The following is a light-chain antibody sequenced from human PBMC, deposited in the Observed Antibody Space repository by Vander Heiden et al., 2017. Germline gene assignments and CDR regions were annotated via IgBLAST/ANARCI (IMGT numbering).Light chain of an antibody. Sequence: QSVLTQPPSVSGAPGQRVTIACTGSSSNSGAGYGVHWYQQLPGTAPKPLIYGNSNRPSGVPDRFSGSKSGTSASLAINGLQAEDEADYYCQSYDSSLSGSGVVFGGGTKLTVL. CDR1: SSNSGAGYG. CDR2: GNS. J-gene: IGLJ2*01. V-gene: IGLV1-40*01. CDR3: QSYDSSLSGSGVV.